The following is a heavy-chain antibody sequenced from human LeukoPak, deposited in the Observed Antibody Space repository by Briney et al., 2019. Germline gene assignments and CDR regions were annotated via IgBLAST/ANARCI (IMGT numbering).Heavy chain of an antibody. D-gene: IGHD5-24*01. CDR2: ISSSSSYI. V-gene: IGHV3-21*01. J-gene: IGHJ1*01. CDR1: GFTFSSYG. CDR3: AREMATRAEYFQH. Sequence: PGGSLRLSCAASGFTFSSYGMNWVRQAPGKGLEWVSSISSSSSYIYYADSVKGRFTISRDNAKNSLYLQMNSLRAEDTAVYYCAREMATRAEYFQHWGQVTLVTVSS.